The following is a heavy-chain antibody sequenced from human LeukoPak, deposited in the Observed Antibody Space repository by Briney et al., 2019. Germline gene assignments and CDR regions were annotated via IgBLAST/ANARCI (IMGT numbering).Heavy chain of an antibody. CDR3: ARVSDISVAAYFDY. J-gene: IGHJ4*02. D-gene: IGHD6-19*01. CDR1: GFSFSDYA. V-gene: IGHV3-30*02. Sequence: PGGSLRLSCAASGFSFSDYAIYWVRQTPGKGLEWVAFIRYDGSNKIYADSVKGRFTISRDNAKNSLYLQMNSLRAEDTALYYCARVSDISVAAYFDYWGQGTLVTVSS. CDR2: IRYDGSNK.